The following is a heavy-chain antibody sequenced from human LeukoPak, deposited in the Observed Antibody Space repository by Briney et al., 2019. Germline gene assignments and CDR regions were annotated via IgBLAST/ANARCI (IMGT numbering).Heavy chain of an antibody. J-gene: IGHJ5*02. V-gene: IGHV4-34*01. CDR3: ARAFIPPSHGWFDP. Sequence: NASETLSLTFAVYGESFSGYYWSWIRQPPGKGLEWIGEINHSGSTNYNPSLKSRVTISVDTSKHPFSLKLSSVTAADTAVYYCARAFIPPSHGWFDPWGQGPLVTVSS. CDR2: INHSGST. CDR1: GESFSGYY. D-gene: IGHD3-16*01.